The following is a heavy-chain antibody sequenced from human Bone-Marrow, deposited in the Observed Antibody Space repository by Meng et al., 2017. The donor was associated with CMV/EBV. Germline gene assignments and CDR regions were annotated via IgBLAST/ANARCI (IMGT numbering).Heavy chain of an antibody. CDR2: ISYDGSNK. J-gene: IGHJ5*02. CDR3: ARFCSSTSCYGFDP. D-gene: IGHD2-2*01. Sequence: GGSRRPSCAASGFTFSSYAMHWVRQAPGKGLEWVAVISYDGSNKYYADSVKGRFTISRDNSKITLYLQMNSLRAEDTAVYYCARFCSSTSCYGFDPWGQGTMVTASS. CDR1: GFTFSSYA. V-gene: IGHV3-30-3*01.